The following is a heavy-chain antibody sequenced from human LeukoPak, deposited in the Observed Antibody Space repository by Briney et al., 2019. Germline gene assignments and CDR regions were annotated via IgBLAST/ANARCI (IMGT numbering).Heavy chain of an antibody. CDR3: ARDKNYYDSSGRRKVTDY. CDR2: INSRSSSV. CDR1: GFTFSSYS. D-gene: IGHD3-22*01. J-gene: IGHJ4*02. V-gene: IGHV3-21*01. Sequence: PGGSLRLSCAASGFTFSSYSMNWVRQAPGKGLEWVSSINSRSSSVYYADSVKGRFTISRDNAKNSLYLQMNSLRVEDTAVYYCARDKNYYDSSGRRKVTDYWGQGTLVTVSS.